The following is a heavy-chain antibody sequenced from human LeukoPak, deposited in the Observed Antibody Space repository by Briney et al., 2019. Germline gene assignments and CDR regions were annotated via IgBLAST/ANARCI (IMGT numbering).Heavy chain of an antibody. CDR3: ARDNYYGSGSPGFDP. Sequence: KSSETLSLTCAVSGGSISSDGYSWSWIRQPPGKGLEWLGYIYHSGSTYYNPSLKSRVTISVDRSKNQFSLKLSSVTAADTAVYYCARDNYYGSGSPGFDPWGQGTLVTVSS. CDR1: GGSISSDGYS. CDR2: IYHSGST. D-gene: IGHD3-10*01. V-gene: IGHV4-30-2*01. J-gene: IGHJ5*02.